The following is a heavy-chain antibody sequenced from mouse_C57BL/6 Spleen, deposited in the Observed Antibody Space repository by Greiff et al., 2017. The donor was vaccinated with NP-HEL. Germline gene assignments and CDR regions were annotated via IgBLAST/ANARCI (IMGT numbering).Heavy chain of an antibody. V-gene: IGHV2-9-1*01. Sequence: QVQLKESGPGLVAPSQSLSITCTVSGFSLTSYAISWVRQPPGKGLEWLGVIWTGGGTNYNSALKSRLSISKDNSKSQVFVNMNRLQTDDTARYYCARKAYGYDYAMDYWGQGTSVTVSS. CDR2: IWTGGGT. CDR3: ARKAYGYDYAMDY. CDR1: GFSLTSYA. J-gene: IGHJ4*01. D-gene: IGHD2-2*01.